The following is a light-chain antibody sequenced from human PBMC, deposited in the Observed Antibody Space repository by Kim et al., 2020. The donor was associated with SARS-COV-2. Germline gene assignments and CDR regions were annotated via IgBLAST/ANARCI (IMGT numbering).Light chain of an antibody. V-gene: IGKV1-9*01. CDR1: QGISSS. CDR3: QQVKSYPLT. J-gene: IGKJ4*01. Sequence: IQLTQSPSSLSASVGDRVTITCRASQGISSSLAWYQQKPGEAPKPLIYAASTLESGVPSRFSGSGSGTDFTLTISSLQPEDFATYYCQQVKSYPLTFGGGTKVDIK. CDR2: AAS.